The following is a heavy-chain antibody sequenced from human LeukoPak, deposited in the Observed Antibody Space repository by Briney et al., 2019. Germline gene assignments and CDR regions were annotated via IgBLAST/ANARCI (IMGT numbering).Heavy chain of an antibody. CDR3: ARGVEMATISPNLIDY. V-gene: IGHV4-31*03. D-gene: IGHD5-24*01. CDR1: GGSVSSGGYY. CDR2: IYYSGST. J-gene: IGHJ4*02. Sequence: PSQTLSLTCTVSGGSVSSGGYYWSWIRQHPGKGLEWIGYIYYSGSTYYNPSLKSRVTISVDTSKNQFSLKLSSVTAADTAVYYCARGVEMATISPNLIDYWGQGTLVTVSS.